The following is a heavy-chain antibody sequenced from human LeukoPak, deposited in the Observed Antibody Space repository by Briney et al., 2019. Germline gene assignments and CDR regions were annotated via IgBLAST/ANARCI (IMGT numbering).Heavy chain of an antibody. J-gene: IGHJ6*02. D-gene: IGHD6-19*01. CDR3: AREMSIAVANGMDV. CDR2: TYYRSEWYN. CDR1: GDSVSSNSAA. Sequence: SQTLSLTCAISGDSVSSNSAAWNWIRQSPSRDLEWLGRTYYRSEWYNDYAVSVKSRITINPDTSKNQFSLQLNSVTPEDTAVYYCAREMSIAVANGMDVWGQGTTVTVSS. V-gene: IGHV6-1*01.